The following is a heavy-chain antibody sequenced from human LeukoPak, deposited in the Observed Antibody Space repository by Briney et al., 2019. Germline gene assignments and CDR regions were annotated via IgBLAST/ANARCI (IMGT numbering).Heavy chain of an antibody. CDR2: ISGNGGST. CDR1: GFTFSSYA. V-gene: IGHV3-23*01. J-gene: IGHJ4*02. Sequence: GGSLRLSCAASGFTFSSYAMNWVRQAPGKGLEWVSDISGNGGSTYYADSVKGRFIISRDNSKNTLYLQMNSLRDEDRAVYYCAKDSFGEWFGESNFDCWGQGTLVTVSS. D-gene: IGHD3-10*01. CDR3: AKDSFGEWFGESNFDC.